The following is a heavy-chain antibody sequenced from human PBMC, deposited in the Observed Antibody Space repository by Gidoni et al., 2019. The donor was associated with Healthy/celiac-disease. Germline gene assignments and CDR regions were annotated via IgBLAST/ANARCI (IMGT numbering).Heavy chain of an antibody. D-gene: IGHD4-17*01. J-gene: IGHJ5*02. Sequence: QLQLQESGPGLVKPSETLSLTCTVSGGSISSSSYYWGWIRQPPGKGLEWIGSIYYSGSTYYNPSLKSRVTISVDTSKNQFSLKLSSVTAADTAVYYCARNTVTYNWFDPWGQGTLVTVSS. CDR3: ARNTVTYNWFDP. V-gene: IGHV4-39*07. CDR1: GGSISSSSYY. CDR2: IYYSGST.